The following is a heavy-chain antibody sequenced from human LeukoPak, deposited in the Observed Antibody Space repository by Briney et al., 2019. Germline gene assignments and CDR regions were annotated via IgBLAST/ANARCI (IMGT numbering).Heavy chain of an antibody. CDR2: IKEDGSQK. D-gene: IGHD6-13*01. V-gene: IGHV3-7*04. Sequence: GGSLRLSCAASGFTFSRFWMSWVRQAPGKGLEWVANIKEDGSQKYYVDSVKGRFTISRDNSKNTLYLQMNSLRAEDTAVYYCARAGIAAAGTGLLRRYFDYWGQGTLVTVSS. J-gene: IGHJ4*02. CDR1: GFTFSRFW. CDR3: ARAGIAAAGTGLLRRYFDY.